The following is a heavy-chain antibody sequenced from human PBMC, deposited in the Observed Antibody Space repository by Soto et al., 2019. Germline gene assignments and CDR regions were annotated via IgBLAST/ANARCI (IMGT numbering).Heavy chain of an antibody. J-gene: IGHJ5*02. CDR2: IYYSGST. D-gene: IGHD3-10*01. CDR1: GGSISSGGYY. V-gene: IGHV4-31*03. CDR3: ARDRYYGSGSHSAWFDP. Sequence: SETLSLTCTVSGGSISSGGYYWSWIRQHPGKGLEWIGYIYYSGSTYYNPSLKSRVTISVDTSKNQFSLKLSSVTAADTAVYYCARDRYYGSGSHSAWFDPWGQGTLVTVS.